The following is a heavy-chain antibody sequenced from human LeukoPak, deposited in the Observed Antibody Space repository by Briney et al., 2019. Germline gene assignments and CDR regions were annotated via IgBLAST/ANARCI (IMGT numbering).Heavy chain of an antibody. Sequence: GGSPRLSCAASGFTFNHYWMSWVRQAPGKGLEWMANIKYDGSEKYYVDSVKGRFTISRDNAKNSLYLQMNSLRAEDTAVYYCARDYADYVGYFFFDYWGREHWSPSPQ. J-gene: IGHJ4*02. CDR3: ARDYADYVGYFFFDY. V-gene: IGHV3-7*01. D-gene: IGHD4-17*01. CDR2: IKYDGSEK. CDR1: GFTFNHYW.